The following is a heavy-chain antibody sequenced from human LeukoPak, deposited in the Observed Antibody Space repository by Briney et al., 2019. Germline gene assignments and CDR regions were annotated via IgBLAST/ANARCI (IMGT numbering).Heavy chain of an antibody. Sequence: SGGSLRLSCAASGFTFSSYWMHWVRQAPGKGLVWVSRINSDGSSTNYADLVKGRFTISRDNAKNTLYLQMNSLRAEDTAVYYCARRSVGATPYYFDQWGQGTLVTVSS. D-gene: IGHD1-26*01. CDR3: ARRSVGATPYYFDQ. V-gene: IGHV3-74*01. CDR2: INSDGSST. CDR1: GFTFSSYW. J-gene: IGHJ4*02.